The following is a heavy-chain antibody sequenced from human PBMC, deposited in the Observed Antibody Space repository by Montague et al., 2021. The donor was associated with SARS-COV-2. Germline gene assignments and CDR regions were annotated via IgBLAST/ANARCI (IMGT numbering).Heavy chain of an antibody. D-gene: IGHD1-26*01. CDR2: INWNGGDT. V-gene: IGHV3-20*03. Sequence: SLRLSFAASGFTFTDYTMNWVRQVPGKGLEWVSGINWNGGDTGYADSVKSRFTISRDNAKNSLYLQMNSLRDEDTAFYYCARVKVGATIDYWGQGTLVTVSS. J-gene: IGHJ4*02. CDR1: GFTFTDYT. CDR3: ARVKVGATIDY.